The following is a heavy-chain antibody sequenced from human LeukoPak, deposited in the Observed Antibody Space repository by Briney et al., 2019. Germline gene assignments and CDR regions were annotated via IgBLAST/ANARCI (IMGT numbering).Heavy chain of an antibody. Sequence: KSSETLSLTCAVYGGSFSGYYWSWIRQPPGKGLEWIGEINHSGSTNYNPSLKSRVTISVDTSKNQFSLKLSSVTAADTAVYYCARGTLRYFDWSPGGWFDPWGQGTLVTVSS. CDR3: ARGTLRYFDWSPGGWFDP. D-gene: IGHD3-9*01. J-gene: IGHJ5*02. CDR2: INHSGST. V-gene: IGHV4-34*01. CDR1: GGSFSGYY.